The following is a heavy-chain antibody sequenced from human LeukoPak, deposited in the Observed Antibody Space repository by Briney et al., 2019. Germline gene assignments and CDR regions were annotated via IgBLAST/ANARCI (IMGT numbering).Heavy chain of an antibody. CDR3: ARDLAVLGVVYTSYMDV. J-gene: IGHJ6*03. V-gene: IGHV1-18*01. D-gene: IGHD3-3*01. Sequence: GASVKVSCKASGYAFISHGITWVRQAPGQGVEWMGWISTYSGNTHYAQKFQGRVTLSKDTSTTTAYLELRSLGSDDTAVYYCARDLAVLGVVYTSYMDVWGKGTPVTVSS. CDR1: GYAFISHG. CDR2: ISTYSGNT.